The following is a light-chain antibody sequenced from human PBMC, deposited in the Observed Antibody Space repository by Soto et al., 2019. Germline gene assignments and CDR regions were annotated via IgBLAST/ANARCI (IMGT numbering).Light chain of an antibody. CDR1: SSDVGGYNY. CDR2: DVS. CDR3: SSYTSSSTVV. J-gene: IGLJ2*01. Sequence: QSALTKPASVSGSPGQSITISCTGTSSDVGGYNYVSWYQKHPGKAPKLMVYDVSNRPSGVSNRFSGSKSGYTASLTISGLQAEDEADYYCSSYTSSSTVVFGGGTKLTVL. V-gene: IGLV2-14*01.